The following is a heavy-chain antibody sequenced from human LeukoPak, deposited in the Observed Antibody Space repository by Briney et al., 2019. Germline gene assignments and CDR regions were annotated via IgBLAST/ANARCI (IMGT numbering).Heavy chain of an antibody. CDR2: INHSGST. CDR3: ARGAIITIFGVARPFDY. Sequence: SETLSLTCAVYGGSFSGYYWSWIRQPPGKGLEWIGGINHSGSTNYNPSLKSRVTISVDTSKNQFSLKLSSVTAADTAVYYCARGAIITIFGVARPFDYWGQGTLVTVSS. CDR1: GGSFSGYY. D-gene: IGHD3-3*01. J-gene: IGHJ4*02. V-gene: IGHV4-34*01.